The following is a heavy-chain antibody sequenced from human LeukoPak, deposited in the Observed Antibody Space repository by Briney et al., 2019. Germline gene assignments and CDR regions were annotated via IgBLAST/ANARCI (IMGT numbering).Heavy chain of an antibody. Sequence: SETLSLTCTVSGGSISSYYWSWIRQPPGKGLEWIGDIYYSGSTNYNPSLKSRVTISVDTSKNQFSLTLSSVTAADTAVYYCAREEGFFDYWGQGTLVTVSS. CDR1: GGSISSYY. V-gene: IGHV4-59*01. CDR2: IYYSGST. CDR3: AREEGFFDY. J-gene: IGHJ4*02.